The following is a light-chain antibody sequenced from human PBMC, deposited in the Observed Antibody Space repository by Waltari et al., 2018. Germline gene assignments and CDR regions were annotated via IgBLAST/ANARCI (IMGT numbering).Light chain of an antibody. Sequence: ETVLTQSPGTLSLSPGERATLSCRASQRVTSIYLSWYQQKPGQAPRLLIYGASNRATGIADRFSGGGSGTDFTLTIDRLEPEDFAVYYCQHFGTSLLTFGGGTKVEI. J-gene: IGKJ4*01. CDR1: QRVTSIY. V-gene: IGKV3-20*01. CDR3: QHFGTSLLT. CDR2: GAS.